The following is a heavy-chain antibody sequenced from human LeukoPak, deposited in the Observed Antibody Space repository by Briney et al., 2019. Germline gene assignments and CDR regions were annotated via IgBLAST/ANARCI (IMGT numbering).Heavy chain of an antibody. D-gene: IGHD3-22*01. CDR2: IYYSGST. J-gene: IGHJ4*02. CDR3: ARGQWLPVFDF. V-gene: IGHV4-39*07. Sequence: WETLSLTSTVSGGSISSSSYYWGWIRQPPGKGLEWIGSIYYSGSTYYNPSLKSRVTLPVDTSKNQFSLKLSSVTASDTAVYYCARGQWLPVFDFWGQGTLVTVSS. CDR1: GGSISSSSYY.